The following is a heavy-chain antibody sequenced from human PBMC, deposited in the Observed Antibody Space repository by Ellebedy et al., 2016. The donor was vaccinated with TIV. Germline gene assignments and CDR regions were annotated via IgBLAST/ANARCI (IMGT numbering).Heavy chain of an antibody. D-gene: IGHD2-21*01. CDR3: ARESAGDHRNNWFDP. J-gene: IGHJ5*02. CDR1: GGSIIGYY. V-gene: IGHV4-59*01. Sequence: SETLSLXCTVSGGSIIGYYWSWVRQPPGKGLEWIGFIYYNGYTKYNPSLQSRVTISVDSSKNQFSLILRSVTAADTAVYFCARESAGDHRNNWFDPWGQGTLVTVSS. CDR2: IYYNGYT.